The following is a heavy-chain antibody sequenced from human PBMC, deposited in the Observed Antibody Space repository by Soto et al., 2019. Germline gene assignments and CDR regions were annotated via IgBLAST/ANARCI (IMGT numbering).Heavy chain of an antibody. CDR1: GGSFSGYY. J-gene: IGHJ4*02. V-gene: IGHV4-34*01. Sequence: SETLSLTCAVYGGSFSGYYWSWIRPPPGKGLEWIGEINHSGSTNYNPSLKSRVTISVDTSKNQFSLKLSSVTAADTAVYYCARGRKDIVVVVAAMPATKYFDYWGQGTLVTVSS. D-gene: IGHD2-15*01. CDR2: INHSGST. CDR3: ARGRKDIVVVVAAMPATKYFDY.